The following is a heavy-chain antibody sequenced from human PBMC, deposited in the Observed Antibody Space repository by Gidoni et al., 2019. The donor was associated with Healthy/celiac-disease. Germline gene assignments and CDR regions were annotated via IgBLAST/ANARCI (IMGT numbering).Heavy chain of an antibody. Sequence: VQLQESGPGLVKPSETLSLTCTVSGGSISSYYWSWIRQPPWKGREWIGYIYYSGSTNYNPSLKSRVTISVDTSKNQFSLKLSSVTAADTAVYYCARLLGDGGWFDPWGQGTLVTVSS. D-gene: IGHD3-10*01. V-gene: IGHV4-59*01. CDR1: GGSISSYY. CDR2: IYYSGST. CDR3: ARLLGDGGWFDP. J-gene: IGHJ5*02.